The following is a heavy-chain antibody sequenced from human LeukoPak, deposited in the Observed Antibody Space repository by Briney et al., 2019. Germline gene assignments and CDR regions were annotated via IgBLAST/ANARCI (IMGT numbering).Heavy chain of an antibody. CDR1: GYTFSGYY. Sequence: GASVKVSCKASGYTFSGYYMHWVRQAPGQGLEWMGRIKLKSGDSNYAQRFEGRVTMTRDTFISTAFMDLSRLTSDDTAVYYCARGAYYYDSSGYLGLDHWGQGTLVTVSS. CDR2: IKLKSGDS. V-gene: IGHV1-2*06. D-gene: IGHD3-22*01. CDR3: ARGAYYYDSSGYLGLDH. J-gene: IGHJ4*02.